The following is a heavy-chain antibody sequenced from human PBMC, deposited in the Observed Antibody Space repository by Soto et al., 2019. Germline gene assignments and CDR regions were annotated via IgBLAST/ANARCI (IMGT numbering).Heavy chain of an antibody. V-gene: IGHV3-30-3*01. J-gene: IGHJ3*02. CDR1: GFTFSSYA. D-gene: IGHD5-12*01. CDR3: AGAGGGYGHDAFDI. Sequence: GGSLRLSCAASGFTFSSYAMHWVRQAPGKGLEWVAVISYDGSNKYYADSVKGRFTISRDNSKNTLYLQMNSLRAEDTAVYYCAGAGGGYGHDAFDIWGQGTMVTVSS. CDR2: ISYDGSNK.